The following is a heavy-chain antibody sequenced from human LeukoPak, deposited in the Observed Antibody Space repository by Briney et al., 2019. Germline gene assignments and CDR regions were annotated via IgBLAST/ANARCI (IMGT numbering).Heavy chain of an antibody. J-gene: IGHJ1*01. CDR1: GFTFSSYA. Sequence: GGSLRLSCAASGFTFSSYAMSWVRQAPGKGLEWVSAISGSGGSTYYADSVKGRFTISRDNSKNTLYLQMNSLRAEDTAVYYCATSGSYYGEYFQHWGQGTLVTVSS. CDR2: ISGSGGST. V-gene: IGHV3-23*01. D-gene: IGHD1-26*01. CDR3: ATSGSYYGEYFQH.